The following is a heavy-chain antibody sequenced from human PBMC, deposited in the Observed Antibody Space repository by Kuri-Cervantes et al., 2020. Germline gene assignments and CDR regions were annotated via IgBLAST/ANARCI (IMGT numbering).Heavy chain of an antibody. J-gene: IGHJ4*02. CDR2: IYQSGST. Sequence: LRLSCTVSGDSIRSGDYFWSWIRQSPGKGLEWIGYIYQSGSTNYSPSLKSRLTLSVDTSKNQFSLKLSSVTAADTAVYYCARALLVRRYYYDSSGYYYLDYWGQGTLVTVSS. CDR3: ARALLVRRYYYDSSGYYYLDY. D-gene: IGHD3-22*01. CDR1: GDSIRSGDYF. V-gene: IGHV4-30-4*08.